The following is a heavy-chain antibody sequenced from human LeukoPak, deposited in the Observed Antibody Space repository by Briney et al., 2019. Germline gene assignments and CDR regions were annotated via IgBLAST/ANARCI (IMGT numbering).Heavy chain of an antibody. CDR2: IYPGDSDT. J-gene: IGHJ4*02. CDR1: GSSFTSYW. CDR3: ARQGQQLDLHFGY. Sequence: GESLKISFKGSGSSFTSYWIGWVRQMPGKGLEWMGIIYPGDSDTRYSPSFQGQVTISADKSISTAYLQWSSLKASDTAMYYCARQGQQLDLHFGYWGQGTLVTVSS. D-gene: IGHD6-13*01. V-gene: IGHV5-51*01.